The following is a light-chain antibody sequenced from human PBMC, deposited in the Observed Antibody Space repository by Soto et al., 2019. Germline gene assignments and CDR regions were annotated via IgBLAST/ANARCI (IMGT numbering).Light chain of an antibody. CDR2: DTF. CDR3: QQRSTWPPEFT. CDR1: QSVGSH. J-gene: IGKJ3*01. V-gene: IGKV3-11*01. Sequence: EIVLTQSPATLSLSPGERATLSCRASQSVGSHLTWYQQKPGQPPRLLIYDTFNRATGIPDRFSGRGSGTDFTLTLSSLDPEDFAVYYCQQRSTWPPEFTFGPGTKVDIK.